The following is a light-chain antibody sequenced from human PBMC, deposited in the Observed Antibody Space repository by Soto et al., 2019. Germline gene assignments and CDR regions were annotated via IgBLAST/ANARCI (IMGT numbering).Light chain of an antibody. CDR2: KAS. CDR1: QSISTW. CDR3: QQYNSYPYT. Sequence: DIQMTQSPSTVSASVGDRVTITCRASQSISTWLAWYQQKPGKAPNLLIYKASSLQSGVPSRFSGSGSGTEFTLTIRSLQPDDFATYYCQQYNSYPYTFGQGTRLEIK. J-gene: IGKJ2*01. V-gene: IGKV1-5*03.